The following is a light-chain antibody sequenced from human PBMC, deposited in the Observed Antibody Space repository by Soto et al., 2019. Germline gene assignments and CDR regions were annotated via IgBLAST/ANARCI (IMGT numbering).Light chain of an antibody. V-gene: IGKV3-20*01. CDR2: GAS. CDR1: QSVSNDF. Sequence: EIVLTQSPGTLSLSPGERATLSCRASQSVSNDFLAWYQQRPGQAPRLLMYGASSRATGIPDRFSGSGSGADFSLTISGLEPEDFAVYYCQQYSRLPRTFGQGTKVEIK. CDR3: QQYSRLPRT. J-gene: IGKJ1*01.